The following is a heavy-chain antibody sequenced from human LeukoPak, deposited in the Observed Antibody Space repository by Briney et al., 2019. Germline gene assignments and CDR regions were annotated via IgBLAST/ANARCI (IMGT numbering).Heavy chain of an antibody. J-gene: IGHJ4*02. D-gene: IGHD6-13*01. CDR1: GYTFTGYY. Sequence: GASVKVSCKASGYTFTGYYLHWVRQAPGQGLEWMGGIIPIFGTANYAQKFQGRVTITADESTSTAYMELSSLRSEDTAVYYCARRRGSSWFFDYWGQGTLVTVSS. CDR3: ARRRGSSWFFDY. V-gene: IGHV1-69*13. CDR2: IIPIFGTA.